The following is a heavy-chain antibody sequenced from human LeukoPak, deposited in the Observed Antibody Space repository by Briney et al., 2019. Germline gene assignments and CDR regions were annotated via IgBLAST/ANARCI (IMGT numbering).Heavy chain of an antibody. CDR3: VRGGPNKSGWTLDY. CDR2: FNSDTGNT. CDR1: GYTLTNYA. V-gene: IGHV1-3*01. D-gene: IGHD6-19*01. J-gene: IGHJ4*02. Sequence: ASVKVSCKASGYTLTNYAIHWVRQAPGQRLEWMGWFNSDTGNTEYSQKFQGRVSISRDTSANTAYMELNRLRPEDTAVFYCVRGGPNKSGWTLDYWGQGTLVTVSS.